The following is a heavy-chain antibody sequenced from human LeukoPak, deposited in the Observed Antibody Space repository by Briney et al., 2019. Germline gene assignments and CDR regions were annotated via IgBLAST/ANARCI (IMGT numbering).Heavy chain of an antibody. Sequence: SETLSLTCTVSGGSISSYYWSWIRQPPGKGLEWIGYIYYSGSTNYNPSLKSRVTISVDTPKNQFSLKLSSVTAADTAVYYCARGVYSSGWHDYWGQGTLVTVSS. D-gene: IGHD6-19*01. CDR2: IYYSGST. V-gene: IGHV4-59*08. CDR1: GGSISSYY. CDR3: ARGVYSSGWHDY. J-gene: IGHJ4*02.